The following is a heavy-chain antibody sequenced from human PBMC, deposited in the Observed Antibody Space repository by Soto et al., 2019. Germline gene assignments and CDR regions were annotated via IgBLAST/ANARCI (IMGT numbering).Heavy chain of an antibody. V-gene: IGHV1-24*01. CDR1: GHTLTEFS. D-gene: IGHD6-19*01. CDR3: ATPPFKYSSGWYEETWFDP. J-gene: IGHJ5*02. CDR2: FDPEGGEA. Sequence: ASVKVSCKMSGHTLTEFSIHCVRQAPGKGLEWMGGFDPEGGEAIYAQKWHGRVTVTEDTVTDTAYMELSSLRSEDTAVYYCATPPFKYSSGWYEETWFDPWGQGTLVTAPQ.